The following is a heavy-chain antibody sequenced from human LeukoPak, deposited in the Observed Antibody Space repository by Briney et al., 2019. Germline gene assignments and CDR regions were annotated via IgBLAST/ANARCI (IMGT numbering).Heavy chain of an antibody. CDR1: GYTFTGYY. J-gene: IGHJ4*02. CDR2: INPNSGGT. Sequence: ASVKVSCKASGYTFTGYYIHWVRQAPGQGLEWMGWINPNSGGTDYAQKFQGRVTMTRDTSTSTAYMELGRLRSDDTAVYYCARDRTGEVDSWGQGTLVTLSS. V-gene: IGHV1-2*02. CDR3: ARDRTGEVDS.